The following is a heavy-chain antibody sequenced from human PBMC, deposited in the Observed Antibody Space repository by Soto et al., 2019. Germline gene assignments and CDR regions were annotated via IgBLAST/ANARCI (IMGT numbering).Heavy chain of an antibody. CDR3: ARDHDSSGYYFGLLDYFDY. J-gene: IGHJ4*02. V-gene: IGHV3-48*02. CDR2: ISSSSSTI. Sequence: GGSLRLSCAASGFTFSSYSMNWVRQAPGKGLEWVSYISSSSSTIYYADSVKGRFTISRDNAKNSLYLQMNSLRDEDTAVYYCARDHDSSGYYFGLLDYFDYWGQGTLVTVS. CDR1: GFTFSSYS. D-gene: IGHD3-22*01.